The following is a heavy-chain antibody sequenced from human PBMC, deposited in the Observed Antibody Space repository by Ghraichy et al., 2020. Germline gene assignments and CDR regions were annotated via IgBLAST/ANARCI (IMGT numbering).Heavy chain of an antibody. CDR2: INPKSDGT. Sequence: KVSCKASGYTFIDYYIHWVRQAPGQGLEWMGWINPKSDGTNFAQKFQGRVTLTRDTSVSTAYMELSSLRSDDTAVYYCASTIGGLFWGQGTLVTVSS. J-gene: IGHJ4*02. V-gene: IGHV1-2*02. CDR1: GYTFIDYY. CDR3: ASTIGGLF. D-gene: IGHD2-8*01.